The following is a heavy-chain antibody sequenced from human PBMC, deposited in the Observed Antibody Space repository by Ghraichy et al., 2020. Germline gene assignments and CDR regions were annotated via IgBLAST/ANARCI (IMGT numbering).Heavy chain of an antibody. D-gene: IGHD2-2*01. CDR3: AREVCGSSSCYFVDAFDI. J-gene: IGHJ3*02. Sequence: GGSLRLSCAASGFTVSSNYMSWVRQAPGKGLEWVSVIYSGGSTYYADSVKGRFTISRDNSKNTLYLQMNSLRAEDTAVYYCAREVCGSSSCYFVDAFDIWGQGAMVAVSS. CDR2: IYSGGST. V-gene: IGHV3-66*01. CDR1: GFTVSSNY.